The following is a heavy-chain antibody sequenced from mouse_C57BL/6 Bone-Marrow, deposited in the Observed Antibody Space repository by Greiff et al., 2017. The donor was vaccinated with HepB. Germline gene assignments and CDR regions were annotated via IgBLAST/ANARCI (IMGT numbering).Heavy chain of an antibody. CDR1: GFTFSDFY. Sequence: EVKLVESGGGLVQSGRSLRLSCATSGFTFSDFYMEWVRQAPGKGLEWIAASRNKANDYTTEYSASVKGRFIVSRDTSQSILYLQMNALRAEDTAIYYCARDGVVERFAYWGQGTLVTVSA. CDR2: SRNKANDYTT. J-gene: IGHJ3*01. D-gene: IGHD1-1*01. V-gene: IGHV7-1*01. CDR3: ARDGVVERFAY.